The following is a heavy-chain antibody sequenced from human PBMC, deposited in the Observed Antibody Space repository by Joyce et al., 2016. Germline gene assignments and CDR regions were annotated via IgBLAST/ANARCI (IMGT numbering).Heavy chain of an antibody. D-gene: IGHD2-2*01. CDR2: INRNSGGT. J-gene: IGHJ2*01. CDR3: ARGDLRTSSPLFWYFAL. Sequence: QVQLVQSGAEVKKPGASVKVSCKASGYTFTDYYIHWVRQAPGQGLEWMGGINRNSGGTEYPQKFQGRVNMTRDTSIRTAYMELTGLRSDDTAVYYCARGDLRTSSPLFWYFALWGRGTLVTVSS. V-gene: IGHV1-2*02. CDR1: GYTFTDYY.